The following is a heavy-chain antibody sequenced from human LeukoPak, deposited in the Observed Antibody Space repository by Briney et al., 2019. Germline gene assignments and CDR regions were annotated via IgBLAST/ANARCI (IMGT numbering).Heavy chain of an antibody. CDR3: AKEGGRTHGGFDY. CDR1: GFTFDDYA. J-gene: IGHJ4*02. D-gene: IGHD3-16*01. V-gene: IGHV3-9*01. Sequence: GRSLRLSCAASGFTFDDYAMHWVRQAPGKGLEWVSGISWNSGSIGYADSVKGRFTISRDNAKNSPYLQMNSLRAEDTALYYCAKEGGRTHGGFDYWGQGTLVTVSS. CDR2: ISWNSGSI.